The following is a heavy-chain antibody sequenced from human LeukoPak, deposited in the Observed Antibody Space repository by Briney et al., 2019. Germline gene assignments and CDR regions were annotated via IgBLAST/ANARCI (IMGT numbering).Heavy chain of an antibody. CDR3: ARSTGTTVFSMGVRNYYYYMDV. V-gene: IGHV4-4*07. CDR2: IYTSGST. Sequence: PSETLSHACTVSGGSISSYYWSWIRQPAGKGLEWIGRIYTSGSTNYNPSLKSRVTMSVDTSKNQFSLKLSSVTAADTAVYYCARSTGTTVFSMGVRNYYYYMDVWGKGTTVTVSS. J-gene: IGHJ6*03. CDR1: GGSISSYY. D-gene: IGHD4-11*01.